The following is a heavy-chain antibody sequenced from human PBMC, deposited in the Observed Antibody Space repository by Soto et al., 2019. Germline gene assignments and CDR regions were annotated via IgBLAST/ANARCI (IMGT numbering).Heavy chain of an antibody. D-gene: IGHD2-15*01. CDR3: ARAGVAAIVY. CDR1: GGSFSGYY. CDR2: INHSGST. V-gene: IGHV4-34*01. J-gene: IGHJ4*02. Sequence: SETLSLTCAVYGGSFSGYYWSWIRQPPGKGLEWIGEINHSGSTNYNPSLKSRVTISVDTSKNQFSLKLSSVTAADTAVYYCARAGVAAIVYWGQGTLVTVSS.